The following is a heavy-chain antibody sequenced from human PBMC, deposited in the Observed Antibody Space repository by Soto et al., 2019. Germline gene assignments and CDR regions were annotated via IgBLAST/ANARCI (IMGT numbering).Heavy chain of an antibody. D-gene: IGHD6-19*01. CDR3: ARYPSPDSSGWYYFDY. V-gene: IGHV3-48*02. Sequence: EVQLEESGGALVQPGGSLRLSCAASGFTFKTYNMNWVRQAPGKGLEWVSYIGTSGTPVYYADSVKGRFTISRDNAKNSLFLQMHSLRDEYTALYFCARYPSPDSSGWYYFDYWGQGTLVTVSS. CDR2: IGTSGTPV. J-gene: IGHJ4*02. CDR1: GFTFKTYN.